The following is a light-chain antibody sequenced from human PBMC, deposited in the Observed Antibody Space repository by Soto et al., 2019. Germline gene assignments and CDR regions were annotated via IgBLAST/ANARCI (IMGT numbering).Light chain of an antibody. J-gene: IGKJ1*01. V-gene: IGKV3-15*01. CDR2: GAS. Sequence: EIVMTPSAATMSLSPGERATLSCRASQSVSSNLAWYQQKPGQAPRLLIYGASTRATGIPARFSGSGSGTEFTLTISSLQSEEFAVYYCQQYNNWTRTFGPGTKVDIK. CDR1: QSVSSN. CDR3: QQYNNWTRT.